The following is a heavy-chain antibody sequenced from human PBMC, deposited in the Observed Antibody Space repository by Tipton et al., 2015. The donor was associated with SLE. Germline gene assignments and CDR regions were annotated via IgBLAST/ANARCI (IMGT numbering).Heavy chain of an antibody. CDR3: ARGVAERLGLDF. CDR1: GGSIGPYY. V-gene: IGHV4-59*01. J-gene: IGHJ4*02. D-gene: IGHD6-19*01. Sequence: TLSLTCTVSGGSIGPYYWHWIRQSPGKALEWIGYIYFDWNSNGSGNYNPPLKSRVTMSVDPSKMQFSLNLNSVTAADTALYFCARGVAERLGLDFWGQGSLVTVSS. CDR2: IYFDWNSNGSG.